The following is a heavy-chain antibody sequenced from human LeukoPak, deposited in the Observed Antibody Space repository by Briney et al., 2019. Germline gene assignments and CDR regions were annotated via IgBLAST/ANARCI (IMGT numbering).Heavy chain of an antibody. Sequence: ASVKVSCKASGYTFTSYDINWVRQATGQGLEWMGWVNPNSGNTGYAQKFQGRVTMTRNTSISTAYMELSSLRSEDTAMYYCARASYYYRSGSYYNGMDVWGQGTTVTVSS. CDR2: VNPNSGNT. J-gene: IGHJ6*02. V-gene: IGHV1-8*01. CDR1: GYTFTSYD. CDR3: ARASYYYRSGSYYNGMDV. D-gene: IGHD3-10*01.